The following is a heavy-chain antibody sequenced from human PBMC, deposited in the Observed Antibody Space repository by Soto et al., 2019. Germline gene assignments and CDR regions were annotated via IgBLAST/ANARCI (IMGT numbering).Heavy chain of an antibody. CDR1: GFTFSSSE. J-gene: IGHJ4*02. CDR2: ITSGSNTI. CDR3: ARSSGHYRPFDS. Sequence: VQLVESGGGLVQPGGSLRLSCAASGFTFSSSEMNWVRQAPGKGLEWVSHITSGSNTIYYADSVKGRFTISRDNAESSLYLQMNSLRAEDTAVYYCARSSGHYRPFDSWGQGTLVVVSS. V-gene: IGHV3-48*03. D-gene: IGHD3-22*01.